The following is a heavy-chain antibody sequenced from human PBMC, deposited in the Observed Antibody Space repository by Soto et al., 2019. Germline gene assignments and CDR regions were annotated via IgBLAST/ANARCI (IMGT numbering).Heavy chain of an antibody. CDR3: ASDRFRGTYYLRGVTYFFEE. Sequence: GGSLRLSCAASGFTFSSYALHWVRQAPGKGLEWVAVISYDGSNKYYADSVKGRFTISRDNSKNTLYLQMNSLRAEDTAVYYCASDRFRGTYYLRGVTYFFEEWGQGAPVTVSS. CDR2: ISYDGSNK. CDR1: GFTFSSYA. D-gene: IGHD1-26*01. J-gene: IGHJ4*02. V-gene: IGHV3-30-3*01.